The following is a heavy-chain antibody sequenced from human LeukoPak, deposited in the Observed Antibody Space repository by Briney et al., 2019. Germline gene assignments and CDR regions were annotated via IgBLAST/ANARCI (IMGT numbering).Heavy chain of an antibody. CDR1: GGTFSSYA. Sequence: ASVKVSCKASGGTFSSYAISWVRQAPGQGLEWMGGIIPIFGTANYAQKFQGRVTITADESTSTAYMELSSLRSEDTAVYYCARAVGQQLVQIWFDPWGQGTLVTVSS. V-gene: IGHV1-69*13. D-gene: IGHD6-13*01. CDR3: ARAVGQQLVQIWFDP. CDR2: IIPIFGTA. J-gene: IGHJ5*02.